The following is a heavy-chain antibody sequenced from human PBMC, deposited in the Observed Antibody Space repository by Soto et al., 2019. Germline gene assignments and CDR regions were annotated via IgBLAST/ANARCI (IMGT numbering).Heavy chain of an antibody. CDR3: TRHEGGAAADRPLDY. D-gene: IGHD6-13*01. CDR2: IYYSGSA. V-gene: IGHV4-28*01. J-gene: IGHJ4*02. CDR1: GYSISSSNW. Sequence: SETLSLTCAVSGYSISSSNWWGWIRQPPGKGLEWIGNIYYSGSAYYNPSLKSRVTMSIDTSTNQFSLKLTSVTAADTAVYYCTRHEGGAAADRPLDYWGQGTLVTVSS.